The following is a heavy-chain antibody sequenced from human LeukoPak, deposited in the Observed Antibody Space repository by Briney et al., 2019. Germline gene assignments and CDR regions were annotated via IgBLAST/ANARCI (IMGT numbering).Heavy chain of an antibody. CDR1: GGSFSGYY. J-gene: IGHJ5*02. D-gene: IGHD3-22*01. Sequence: SETLSLTCAVYGGSFSGYYWSWIRQPPGKGLEWIGEINHSGSTNYNPSLKSRVTISVDTSKNQFSLKLSSVTAADTAVYYCARQQYDSSGYSWFDPWGQGTLVTVSS. V-gene: IGHV4-34*01. CDR3: ARQQYDSSGYSWFDP. CDR2: INHSGST.